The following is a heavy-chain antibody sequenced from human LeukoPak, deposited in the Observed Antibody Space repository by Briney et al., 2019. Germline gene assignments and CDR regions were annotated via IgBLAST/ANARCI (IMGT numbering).Heavy chain of an antibody. Sequence: GGSLRLSCAAAGFTFSHYAMHWVRQAPGKGLEWVAVIWYDGSKKNYADSVKGRFTISRDNSKNTVYLQMNSLRAEDTAVYYCAKGESAYSYGHGFDYWGQGTLVTVSS. CDR1: GFTFSHYA. CDR2: IWYDGSKK. V-gene: IGHV3-33*06. CDR3: AKGESAYSYGHGFDY. D-gene: IGHD5-18*01. J-gene: IGHJ4*02.